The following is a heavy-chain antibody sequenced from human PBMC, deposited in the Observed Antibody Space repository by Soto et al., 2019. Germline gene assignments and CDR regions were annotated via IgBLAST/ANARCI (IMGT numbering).Heavy chain of an antibody. J-gene: IGHJ5*02. V-gene: IGHV3-66*01. CDR2: IYSGGST. Sequence: EVQLVESGGGLVQPGGSLRLSCAASGYTVSSNYMSWVRQAPRKGLEWVSVIYSGGSTYYADSVKGRFTISRDNSKNTLYLQMNSLRAEDTAVYYCARELSPRYAFWSGYRPFDPWGQGTLVTVSS. D-gene: IGHD3-3*01. CDR3: ARELSPRYAFWSGYRPFDP. CDR1: GYTVSSNY.